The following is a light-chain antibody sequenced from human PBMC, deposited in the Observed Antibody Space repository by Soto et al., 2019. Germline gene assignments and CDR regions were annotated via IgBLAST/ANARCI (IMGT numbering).Light chain of an antibody. Sequence: QSVLTQPPSVSGAPGQRGTISCTGTSSNIGAGYDVHWYQQVPGTSPKLLIFVNSNRPSGVPDRFSGSKSGTSASLAITGLQAEDEADYYCQSYDNSLSVHVVLGGGTKRTVL. J-gene: IGLJ2*01. V-gene: IGLV1-40*01. CDR1: SSNIGAGYD. CDR3: QSYDNSLSVHVV. CDR2: VNS.